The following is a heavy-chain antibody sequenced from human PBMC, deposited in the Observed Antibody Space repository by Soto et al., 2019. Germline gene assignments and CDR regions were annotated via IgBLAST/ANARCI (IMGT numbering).Heavy chain of an antibody. Sequence: PSETLSLTCAVYGGSFSGYYWSWIRQPPGKGLEWIGEINHSGSTNYNPSLKSRVTISVDTSKNQFSLKLSSVTAADTAVYYCARGGGSYDFWSGYYMYYGMDVWGQGTTVTVSS. V-gene: IGHV4-34*01. CDR2: INHSGST. D-gene: IGHD3-3*01. CDR1: GGSFSGYY. J-gene: IGHJ6*02. CDR3: ARGGGSYDFWSGYYMYYGMDV.